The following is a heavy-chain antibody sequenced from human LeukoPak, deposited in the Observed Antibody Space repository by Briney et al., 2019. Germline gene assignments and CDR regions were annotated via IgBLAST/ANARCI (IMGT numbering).Heavy chain of an antibody. D-gene: IGHD1-26*01. CDR3: ARVVGATTRYYYYMDV. V-gene: IGHV1-2*02. CDR2: INPNSGGT. Sequence: ASVKVSCKASGYTFTGYYMHWVRQAPGQGLEWMGWINPNSGGTNYAQKFQGRVTMTRDTSISTAYMELSRLRSDDTAVYCCARVVGATTRYYYYMDVWGKGTTVTVSS. CDR1: GYTFTGYY. J-gene: IGHJ6*03.